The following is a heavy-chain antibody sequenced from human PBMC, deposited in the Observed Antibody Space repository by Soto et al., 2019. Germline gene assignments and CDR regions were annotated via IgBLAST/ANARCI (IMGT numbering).Heavy chain of an antibody. J-gene: IGHJ4*02. CDR2: IYYSGST. CDR3: ARLNTNYDILTDNFDY. Sequence: TSETLSLTCTVSGGSISSSSYYWGWIRQPPGKGLEWIGSIYYSGSTYYNPSLKSRVTISVDKSKNQFSLKLSSVTAADTAVYYCARLNTNYDILTDNFDYWGQGTLVTVSS. CDR1: GGSISSSSYY. D-gene: IGHD3-9*01. V-gene: IGHV4-39*01.